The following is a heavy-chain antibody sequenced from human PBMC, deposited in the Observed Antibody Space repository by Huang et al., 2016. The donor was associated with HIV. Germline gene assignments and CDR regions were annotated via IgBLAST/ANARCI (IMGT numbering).Heavy chain of an antibody. V-gene: IGHV2-5*02. CDR3: ALTGPGDAFDI. CDR1: GFSLTTSGVG. D-gene: IGHD2-8*02. J-gene: IGHJ3*02. CDR2: IYWDDDQ. Sequence: QITLKESGPTLVKPTQTLTLTCTFSGFSLTTSGVGVAWIRQPPVTALEWLALIYWDDDQRYSPSLRSRLTITKDTAKNQVVLTMTNLDPVDTATYYCALTGPGDAFDIWGQGTMVAVSS.